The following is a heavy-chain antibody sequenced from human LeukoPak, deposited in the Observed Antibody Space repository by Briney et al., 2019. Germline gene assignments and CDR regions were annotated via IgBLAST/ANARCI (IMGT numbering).Heavy chain of an antibody. CDR2: ISAYNGNT. V-gene: IGHV1-18*01. CDR1: GYTFTSYG. J-gene: IGHJ3*02. CDR3: ARARTSFRFTDSFDI. D-gene: IGHD2/OR15-2a*01. Sequence: ASVKVSCKASGYTFTSYGISWVRQAPGQGLEWMGWISAYNGNTNYAQKLQGRVTMTTDTSTSTAYMELSSLSSDDTAMYFCARARTSFRFTDSFDIWSQGTMVTVSS.